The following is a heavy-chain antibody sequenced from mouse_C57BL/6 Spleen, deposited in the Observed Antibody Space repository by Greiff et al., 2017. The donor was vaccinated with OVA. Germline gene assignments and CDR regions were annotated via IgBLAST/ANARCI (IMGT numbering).Heavy chain of an antibody. Sequence: DVHLVESGGGLVKPGGSLKLSCAASGFTFSDYGMHWVRQAPEKGLEWVAYISSGSSTIYYADTVKGRFTISRDNAKNTLFLQMTSLRSEDTAMYYCARPSGYYFDYWGQGTTLTVSS. J-gene: IGHJ2*01. CDR2: ISSGSSTI. CDR1: GFTFSDYG. D-gene: IGHD1-3*01. V-gene: IGHV5-17*01. CDR3: ARPSGYYFDY.